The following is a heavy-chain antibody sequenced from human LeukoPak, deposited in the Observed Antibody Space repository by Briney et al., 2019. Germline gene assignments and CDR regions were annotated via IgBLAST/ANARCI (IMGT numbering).Heavy chain of an antibody. CDR3: ARDLAPGDTAMAHYYYYGMGV. CDR2: INPNSGGT. CDR1: GYTFTGYY. V-gene: IGHV1-2*02. D-gene: IGHD5-18*01. J-gene: IGHJ6*02. Sequence: GASVKVSCKASGYTFTGYYMHWVRQAPGQGLEGMGWINPNSGGTNYAQKFQGRGTMTRDPSISTAYMELSRLRSDDTAVYYCARDLAPGDTAMAHYYYYGMGVGGQGATVTVSS.